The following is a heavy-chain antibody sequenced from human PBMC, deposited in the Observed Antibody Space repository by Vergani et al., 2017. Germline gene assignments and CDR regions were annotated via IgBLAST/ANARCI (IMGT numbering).Heavy chain of an antibody. J-gene: IGHJ6*02. V-gene: IGHV1-69*02. CDR2: IIPILGIA. Sequence: QVQLVQSGAEVKKPGSSVKVSCKASGGTFSSYTISWVRQAPGQGLEWMGRIIPILGIANYAQKFQGRVTITADKSTSTAYMELSSLRSEDTAVYYCARGTDGYNYYYYYGMDVWGQGTTVTVSS. D-gene: IGHD5-24*01. CDR3: ARGTDGYNYYYYYGMDV. CDR1: GGTFSSYT.